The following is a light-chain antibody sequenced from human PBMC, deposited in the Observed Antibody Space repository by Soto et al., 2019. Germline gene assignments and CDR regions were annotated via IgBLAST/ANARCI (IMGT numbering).Light chain of an antibody. CDR1: QSVLYTSSNKNY. J-gene: IGKJ2*01. CDR3: QQYYNTLPYT. Sequence: DIVMIQSPDSLAVSLGERATISCKSSQSVLYTSSNKNYLAWYQQKPGQPPKLLIYWASTRESGVPDRFSGSGSGTDFTLTISNLQAEDAAVYYCQQYYNTLPYTFGQGTKLEIK. V-gene: IGKV4-1*01. CDR2: WAS.